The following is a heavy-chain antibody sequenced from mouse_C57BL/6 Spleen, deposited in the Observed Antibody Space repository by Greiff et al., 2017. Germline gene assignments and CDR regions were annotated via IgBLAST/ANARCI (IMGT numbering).Heavy chain of an antibody. CDR3: ARLSYYYGSSSDYFDY. CDR1: GFTFSDYG. D-gene: IGHD1-1*01. Sequence: EVKVEESGGGLVQPGGSLKLSCAASGFTFSDYGMAWVRQAPRKGPEWVAFISNLAYSIYYADTVTGRFTISRENAKNTLYLEMSSLRSEDTAMYYCARLSYYYGSSSDYFDYWGQGTTLTVSS. V-gene: IGHV5-15*04. CDR2: ISNLAYSI. J-gene: IGHJ2*01.